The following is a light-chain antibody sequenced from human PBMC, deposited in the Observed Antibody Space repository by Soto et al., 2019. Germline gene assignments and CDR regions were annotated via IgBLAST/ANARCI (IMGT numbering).Light chain of an antibody. CDR2: DAS. V-gene: IGKV1-33*01. CDR1: QDINTY. J-gene: IGKJ4*01. CDR3: QHYDNLLLT. Sequence: DIQMNQSPSSLSASVGDRVTITCQASQDINTYLNWYQQKPGEAPKLLIYDASKLEIGVPSRFSGGGSGTDFTLTVTSLQPQDIATYFRQHYDNLLLTFGGGTKVELK.